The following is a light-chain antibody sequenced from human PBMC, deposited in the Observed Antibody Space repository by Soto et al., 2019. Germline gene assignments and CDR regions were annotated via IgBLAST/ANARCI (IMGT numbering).Light chain of an antibody. V-gene: IGKV1-39*01. Sequence: DIQMTQSPSSLSASVGDRVTITCGASQSISSYLNWYQQKSGKAPKFLIYAASSLQSGVPSRFSGSGSGTDFTLTISSLQPEDFATYYCQQSYSTLALTFGGGTKVEIK. CDR2: AAS. J-gene: IGKJ4*01. CDR1: QSISSY. CDR3: QQSYSTLALT.